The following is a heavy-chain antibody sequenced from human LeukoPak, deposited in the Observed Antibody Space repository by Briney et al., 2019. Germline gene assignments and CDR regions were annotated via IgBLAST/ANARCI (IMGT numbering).Heavy chain of an antibody. CDR1: GYTFTGYY. D-gene: IGHD4-11*01. J-gene: IGHJ6*02. V-gene: IGHV1-2*02. CDR3: ARESIQSTYYYDMDV. CDR2: INPNSGGT. Sequence: ASVKVSCKASGYTFTGYYMHWVRQAPGQGLEWMGWINPNSGGTNYAQKFQGRVTMTRDTSISTAYMELSRLRSDDTAVYYCARESIQSTYYYDMDVWGQGTTVTVSS.